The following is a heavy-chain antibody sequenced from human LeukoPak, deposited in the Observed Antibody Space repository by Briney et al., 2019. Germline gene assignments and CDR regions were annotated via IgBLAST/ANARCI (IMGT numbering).Heavy chain of an antibody. CDR3: ARAVVVAATVNWFDP. V-gene: IGHV4-59*01. CDR2: IYYSGST. CDR1: GGTISGYY. J-gene: IGHJ5*02. D-gene: IGHD2-15*01. Sequence: SETLSLTCTVSGGTISGYYWSWIRQSPGKGLERIGYIYYSGSTNYNPSLKSRVTMSVDTSNNHFSLKVSSVTAADTAVYYCARAVVVAATVNWFDPWGQGTLVTVSP.